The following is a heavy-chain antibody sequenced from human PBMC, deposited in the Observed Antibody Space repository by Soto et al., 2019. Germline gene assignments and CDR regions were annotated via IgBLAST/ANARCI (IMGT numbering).Heavy chain of an antibody. CDR3: ARVDDFWSGYYLGV. J-gene: IGHJ6*02. CDR1: GFTFSSYS. V-gene: IGHV3-48*02. Sequence: EVQLVESGGGLVQPGGSLRLSCAASGFTFSSYSMNWVRQAPGKGLEWVSYISSSSSTIYYADSVKGRFSISRDNAKNSLYLQMNSLRDEDTAVYYCARVDDFWSGYYLGVWGQGTTVTVSS. D-gene: IGHD3-3*01. CDR2: ISSSSSTI.